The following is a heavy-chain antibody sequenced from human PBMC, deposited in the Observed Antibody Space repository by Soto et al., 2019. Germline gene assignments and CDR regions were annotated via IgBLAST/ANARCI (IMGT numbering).Heavy chain of an antibody. V-gene: IGHV3-30*18. D-gene: IGHD6-19*01. CDR2: ISYDGSNK. CDR3: AKGGSSGWYADY. Sequence: QVQLVESGGGVVQPGRSLRLSCAASGFTFSSYGMHWVRQAPGKGLEWVAVISYDGSNKYYADSVKGRFTISRDNSKNTLYLQMNSLKAEDTAVYYCAKGGSSGWYADYWGQGSLVTVSS. CDR1: GFTFSSYG. J-gene: IGHJ4*02.